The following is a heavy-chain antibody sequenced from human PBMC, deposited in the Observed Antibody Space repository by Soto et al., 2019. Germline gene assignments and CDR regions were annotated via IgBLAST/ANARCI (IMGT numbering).Heavy chain of an antibody. D-gene: IGHD3-3*01. J-gene: IGHJ4*02. CDR2: INAGNSNT. V-gene: IGHV1-3*01. CDR3: ARAYGFLEWLLFDY. Sequence: ASVKVSCKASGYTFTSYAMHWVRQAPGQRLEWVGWINAGNSNTKYSQKFQGRVTITRDTSASTAYMELSSLRSEDTAVYYCARAYGFLEWLLFDYWGQGTLVTVS. CDR1: GYTFTSYA.